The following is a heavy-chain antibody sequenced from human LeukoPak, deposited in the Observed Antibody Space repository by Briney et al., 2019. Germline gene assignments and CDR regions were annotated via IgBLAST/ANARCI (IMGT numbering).Heavy chain of an antibody. V-gene: IGHV3-23*01. Sequence: RGSLRLSCAASGFTFSSFAMSWVRHAPGKGLGWVSTISGSGSGTYYADSVKGPFTISRDNSKNTLYLQMNSLRAENTAVYYCAKKGQQTGTDYFDDWGQGTLVTVSS. D-gene: IGHD3-9*01. J-gene: IGHJ4*02. CDR3: AKKGQQTGTDYFDD. CDR1: GFTFSSFA. CDR2: ISGSGSGT.